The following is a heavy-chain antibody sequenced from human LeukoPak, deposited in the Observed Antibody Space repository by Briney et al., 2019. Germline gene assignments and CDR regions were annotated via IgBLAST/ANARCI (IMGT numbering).Heavy chain of an antibody. Sequence: ASVKVSCKASGYTFTSYYMHWVRQAPGQGLEWMGIINPSGGSTSYAQKFQGRVTMTRDTSTSTVYMELSSLRSEDTAVYYCARGTFDYYDSSGYNDSWGQGTLVTVSS. CDR1: GYTFTSYY. CDR3: ARGTFDYYDSSGYNDS. D-gene: IGHD3-22*01. J-gene: IGHJ4*02. CDR2: INPSGGST. V-gene: IGHV1-46*01.